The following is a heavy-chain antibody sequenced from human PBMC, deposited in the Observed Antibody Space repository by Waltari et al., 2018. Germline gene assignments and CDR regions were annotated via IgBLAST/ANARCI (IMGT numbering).Heavy chain of an antibody. CDR3: ARLPQGIDSSGYYYGFDY. CDR1: GGPTSSSSYY. D-gene: IGHD3-22*01. CDR2: IYYDGST. J-gene: IGHJ4*02. Sequence: QLQLQESGPGLVKPSETLSLTCTVSGGPTSSSSYYWGWIRPPPGKGLEWIGSIYYDGSTYYNPSLKSRGTVSVDTSKTQFSLRLTSVTAADTAVYYCARLPQGIDSSGYYYGFDYWGQGTLVTVSS. V-gene: IGHV4-39*01.